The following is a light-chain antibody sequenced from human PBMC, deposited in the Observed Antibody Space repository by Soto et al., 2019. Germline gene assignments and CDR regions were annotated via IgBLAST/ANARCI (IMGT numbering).Light chain of an antibody. Sequence: EIEMTQYPATLSVSPGERATLSCRASQSLGTNLAWFQQKPGQVPRLLIHGASTKATGIPARFSGSGSGTDFTLTISSLQSEDFAVYHCQQYNQWPRTFGQGTKVDIK. CDR3: QQYNQWPRT. CDR1: QSLGTN. V-gene: IGKV3-15*01. CDR2: GAS. J-gene: IGKJ1*01.